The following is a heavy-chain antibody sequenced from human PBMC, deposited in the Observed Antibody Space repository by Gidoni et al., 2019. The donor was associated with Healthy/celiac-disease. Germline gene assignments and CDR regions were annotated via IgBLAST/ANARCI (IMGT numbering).Heavy chain of an antibody. CDR3: AREFMARGAFDI. Sequence: EVQLVESGGGLVKPGGSLRLSCAASGFTFSSYSMNWVRQAPGQGLEWVSSISSSSSYIYYADSVKGRFTISRDNAKNSLYLQMNSLRAEDTAVYYCAREFMARGAFDIWGQGTMVTVSS. CDR2: ISSSSSYI. J-gene: IGHJ3*02. CDR1: GFTFSSYS. D-gene: IGHD3-10*01. V-gene: IGHV3-21*01.